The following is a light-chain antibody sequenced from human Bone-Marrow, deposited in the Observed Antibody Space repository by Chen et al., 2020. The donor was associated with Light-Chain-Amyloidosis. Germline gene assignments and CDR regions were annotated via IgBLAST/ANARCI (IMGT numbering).Light chain of an antibody. J-gene: IGLJ3*02. CDR2: DDS. V-gene: IGLV3-21*02. Sequence: SYVLTPPSSVSVAPGQTATSACWGNHIGSTSVHCYQHTKGQASLLVVYDDSDRPSGIPERLSGSNSGNTATLTISRVDSGDEADYYCQVWDRSSDRTVFGGGTKLSVL. CDR1: HIGSTS. CDR3: QVWDRSSDRTV.